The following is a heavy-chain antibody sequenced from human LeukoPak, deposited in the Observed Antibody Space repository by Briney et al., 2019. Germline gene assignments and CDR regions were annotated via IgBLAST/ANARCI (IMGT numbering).Heavy chain of an antibody. J-gene: IGHJ5*02. Sequence: GGSLRLSYAASGFTFSGYAMHWVRQAPGKGLEWVAVISYDGSNKYYADSVKGRFIISRDNSKNTLYLQMNSLRAEDTAVYYCARARQAVVVVAAIWFDPWGQGTLVTVSS. CDR1: GFTFSGYA. CDR3: ARARQAVVVVAAIWFDP. CDR2: ISYDGSNK. V-gene: IGHV3-30-3*01. D-gene: IGHD2-15*01.